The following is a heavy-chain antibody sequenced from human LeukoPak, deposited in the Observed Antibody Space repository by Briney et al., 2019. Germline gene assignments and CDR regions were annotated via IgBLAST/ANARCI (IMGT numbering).Heavy chain of an antibody. Sequence: PSETLSLTCTVSGGSIRSGAYSWSWIRQPPGKGLEWIGSMYHSGSTYYNPPLKSRVTISEDTSKNQFSLKLRSVTAADTAVYYCARGPRFGELLWHWFDPWGQGTLVTVSS. J-gene: IGHJ5*02. V-gene: IGHV4-38-2*02. CDR1: GGSIRSGAYS. CDR3: ARGPRFGELLWHWFDP. D-gene: IGHD3-10*01. CDR2: MYHSGST.